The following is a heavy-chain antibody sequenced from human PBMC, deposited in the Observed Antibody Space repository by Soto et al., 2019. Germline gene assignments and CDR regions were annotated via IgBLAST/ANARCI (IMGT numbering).Heavy chain of an antibody. CDR1: GGSISSYY. J-gene: IGHJ4*02. CDR3: AVYYYDRSGYYYDY. Sequence: SETLSLTCTVSGGSISSYYWSWIRQPPGKGLEWIGYIYYSGSTNYNPSLKSRVTISVDTSKNQFSLKLSSVTAADTAVYYCAVYYYDRSGYYYDYWGQGTLVTVSS. CDR2: IYYSGST. V-gene: IGHV4-59*12. D-gene: IGHD3-22*01.